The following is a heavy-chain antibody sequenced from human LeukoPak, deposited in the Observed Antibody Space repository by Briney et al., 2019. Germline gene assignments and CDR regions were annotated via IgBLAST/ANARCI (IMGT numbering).Heavy chain of an antibody. CDR1: GYSISSGYS. V-gene: IGHV4-61*02. D-gene: IGHD3-22*01. Sequence: NPSETLSLTCTVSGYSISSGYSWSWIRQPAGKGLEWIGRVYTSGSTNYNPSLKSRVTISVDTSKKQFSLKLSSVTAADTAVYYCAREKIGYYDGSGRGWFDPWGQGTLVTVSS. CDR3: AREKIGYYDGSGRGWFDP. J-gene: IGHJ5*02. CDR2: VYTSGST.